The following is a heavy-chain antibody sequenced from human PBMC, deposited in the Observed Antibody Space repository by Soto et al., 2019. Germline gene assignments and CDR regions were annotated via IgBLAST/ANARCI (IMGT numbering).Heavy chain of an antibody. V-gene: IGHV3-23*01. CDR1: GFTFSSYA. Sequence: GGSLRLSCAASGFTFSSYAMSWVRQAPGKGLEWVSAISGSGGSTYYADSVKGRFTISRDNSKNTLYLQMNSLRAEDTAVYYCAKDTTPAPYYYYMDVWGKGTTVTVSS. CDR3: AKDTTPAPYYYYMDV. D-gene: IGHD1-1*01. CDR2: ISGSGGST. J-gene: IGHJ6*03.